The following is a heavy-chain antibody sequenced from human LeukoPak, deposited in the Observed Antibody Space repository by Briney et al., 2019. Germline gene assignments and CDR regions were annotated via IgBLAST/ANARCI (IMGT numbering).Heavy chain of an antibody. CDR3: AKTTPGAFDI. Sequence: PSETLSLTCTVSSGPISSSSYYWGWIRQSPGKGLEWIGSVYYRGSSYYNPSLKSRVTMSVDTSKNHFSLKLSSVTAADTAVYYCAKTTPGAFDIWGQGTMVTVSS. CDR2: VYYRGSS. J-gene: IGHJ3*02. V-gene: IGHV4-39*02. D-gene: IGHD4-17*01. CDR1: SGPISSSSYY.